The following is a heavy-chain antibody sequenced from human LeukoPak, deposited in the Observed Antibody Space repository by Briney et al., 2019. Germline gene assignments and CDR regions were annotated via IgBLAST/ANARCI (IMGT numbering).Heavy chain of an antibody. V-gene: IGHV4-38-2*01. CDR3: ARAPQHLAPRYIDY. CDR2: IYHSGST. CDR1: GYSISSGYY. D-gene: IGHD6-13*01. J-gene: IGHJ4*02. Sequence: PPETLSLTCAVSGYSISSGYYWGWIRQPPGKGLEWIGSIYHSGSTYYNPSLKSRVTISVDTSKNQFSLKLRSVTAADTAVYYCARAPQHLAPRYIDYWGQGTLVTVSS.